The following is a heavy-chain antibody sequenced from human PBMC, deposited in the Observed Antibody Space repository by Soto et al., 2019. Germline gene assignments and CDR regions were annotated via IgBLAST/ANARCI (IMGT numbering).Heavy chain of an antibody. V-gene: IGHV3-23*01. D-gene: IGHD6-19*01. Sequence: GGSLRLSCAASGFTFSNYAMSWVRQAPGKGLEWVSFISNSGGDTYSADSVKGRFTISRDNSKNTLYLQMNSLGADDTAVYFCAKDQYSSGWYHGSAIDVWGQGTMVTVSS. CDR3: AKDQYSSGWYHGSAIDV. J-gene: IGHJ3*01. CDR2: ISNSGGDT. CDR1: GFTFSNYA.